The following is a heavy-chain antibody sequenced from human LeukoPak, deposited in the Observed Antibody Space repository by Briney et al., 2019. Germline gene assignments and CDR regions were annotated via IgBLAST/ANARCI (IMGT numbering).Heavy chain of an antibody. CDR3: AGDRNSITWFFY. CDR2: IFYTGST. V-gene: IGHV4-39*06. Sequence: SETLSLTCSVSGDSITTSEYYWGWTRQSPGKGLEWIGTIFYTGSTYYNPSLKSRVTISLDTSKNHFPLKLSSMTAADTAIYYCAGDRNSITWFFYWGQGTLVTVSS. D-gene: IGHD6-13*01. J-gene: IGHJ4*02. CDR1: GDSITTSEYY.